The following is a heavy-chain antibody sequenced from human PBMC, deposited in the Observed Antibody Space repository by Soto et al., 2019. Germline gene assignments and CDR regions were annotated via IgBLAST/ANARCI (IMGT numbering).Heavy chain of an antibody. J-gene: IGHJ5*02. CDR1: CGTVASSHW. CDR2: VYHTGDT. D-gene: IGHD2-21*02. V-gene: IGHV4-4*02. Sequence: SETLSLTCGVSCGTVASSHWWSWVRQSPGGGLEWIGNVYHTGDTNLSPSLQSRVTISVDKSNNQFSLRLNSLTAADTAVYFCAREIVTAGGNNYFDPWGPGTLVTVSS. CDR3: AREIVTAGGNNYFDP.